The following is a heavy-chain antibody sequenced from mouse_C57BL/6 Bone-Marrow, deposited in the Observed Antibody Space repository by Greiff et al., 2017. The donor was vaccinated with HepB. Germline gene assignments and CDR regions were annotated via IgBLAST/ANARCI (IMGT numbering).Heavy chain of an antibody. CDR3: ARSHPYDFYY. J-gene: IGHJ2*01. CDR2: IDPNSGGT. V-gene: IGHV1-72*01. Sequence: QVQLQQPGAELVKPGASVKLSCKASGYTFTSYWMHWVKQRPGRGLEWIGRIDPNSGGTKYNEKFKSKATLTVDKPSSTAYIQLSSLTSEASAVYYCARSHPYDFYYRGQGTTLTVSS. D-gene: IGHD2-14*01. CDR1: GYTFTSYW.